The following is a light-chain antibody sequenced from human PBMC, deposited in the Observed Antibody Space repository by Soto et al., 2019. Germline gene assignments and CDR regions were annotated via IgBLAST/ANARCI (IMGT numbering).Light chain of an antibody. Sequence: DIQMTQSPSSVSASIGDRVTITCRASQNIGTWLAWYQQKPGKAPKYLIYGASNLLSGAPSRFSGSGSGTDFTLTISNLQPEDFASYYCQQANHFPLTFGGGTRVDIK. V-gene: IGKV1-12*01. CDR1: QNIGTW. CDR3: QQANHFPLT. CDR2: GAS. J-gene: IGKJ4*01.